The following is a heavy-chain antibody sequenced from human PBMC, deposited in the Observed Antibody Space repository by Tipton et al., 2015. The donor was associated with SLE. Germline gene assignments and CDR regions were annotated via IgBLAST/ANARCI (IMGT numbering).Heavy chain of an antibody. J-gene: IGHJ4*02. Sequence: LRLSCNVSGYSIRNGYYWGWIRQAPGKGLEWTGTIHHSGITYYNPSPKSRVTISVDTSKNQFSLRLRSVTAADTAVYYCAREYSGYDYQTFDHWGQGTLVTVSS. CDR1: GYSIRNGYY. CDR2: IHHSGIT. CDR3: AREYSGYDYQTFDH. V-gene: IGHV4-38-2*02. D-gene: IGHD5-12*01.